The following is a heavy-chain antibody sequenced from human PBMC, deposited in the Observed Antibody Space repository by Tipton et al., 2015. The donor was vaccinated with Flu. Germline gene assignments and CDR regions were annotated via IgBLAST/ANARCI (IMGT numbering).Heavy chain of an antibody. D-gene: IGHD1-20*01. Sequence: TLSLTCTVSRGSISGNFWSWVRQPPGKGLQWIGYIFYSGSTSYNPSLKSRVTISVDTSKNQFSLNLSSVTAADTAVYYCASGGGPGSIIGTSSGDWGQGTLVTVSS. CDR3: ASGGGPGSIIGTSSGD. J-gene: IGHJ4*02. CDR1: RGSISGNF. CDR2: IFYSGST. V-gene: IGHV4-59*07.